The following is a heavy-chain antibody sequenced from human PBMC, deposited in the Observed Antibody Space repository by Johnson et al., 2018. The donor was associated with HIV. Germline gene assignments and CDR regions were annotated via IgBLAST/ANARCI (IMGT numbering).Heavy chain of an antibody. CDR2: IRNKVNSYTT. J-gene: IGHJ3*01. Sequence: VQLVESGGGLVQPGGSLRLSCAASGFIFSDHYMDWVRQGPGKGLEWVGRIRNKVNSYTTQYAASVKGRFTISRDDSKNSLYLQMNSLKTEDTAVYYYDRSAWGQGTMVTVSS. D-gene: IGHD4/OR15-4a*01. CDR1: GFIFSDHY. V-gene: IGHV3-72*01. CDR3: DRSA.